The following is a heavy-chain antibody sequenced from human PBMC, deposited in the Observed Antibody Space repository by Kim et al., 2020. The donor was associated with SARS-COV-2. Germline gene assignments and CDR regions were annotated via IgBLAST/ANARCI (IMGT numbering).Heavy chain of an antibody. J-gene: IGHJ6*02. CDR2: IYPGDSDT. CDR1: GYSFTSYW. D-gene: IGHD2-2*01. Sequence: GESLKISCKGSGYSFTSYWIGWVRQMPGKGLEWMGIIYPGDSDTRYSPSFQGQVTISADKSISTAYLQWSSLKASDTAMYYCARLRYQLLWYYYGMDVWGQGTTVTVSS. CDR3: ARLRYQLLWYYYGMDV. V-gene: IGHV5-51*01.